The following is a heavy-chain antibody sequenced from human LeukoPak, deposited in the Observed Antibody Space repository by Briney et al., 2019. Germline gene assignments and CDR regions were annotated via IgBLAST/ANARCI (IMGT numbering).Heavy chain of an antibody. CDR1: GYTFTSYA. V-gene: IGHV1-3*01. CDR2: INAGNGNT. CDR3: ARAPPSRGWLQLSAGFDY. J-gene: IGHJ4*02. Sequence: ASVKVSCKASGYTFTSYAMHWVRQAPGQRLEWMGWINAGNGNTKYSQKFQGRVTITRDTSASTAYMKLSSLRSEDTAVYYCARAPPSRGWLQLSAGFDYWGQGTLVTVSS. D-gene: IGHD5-24*01.